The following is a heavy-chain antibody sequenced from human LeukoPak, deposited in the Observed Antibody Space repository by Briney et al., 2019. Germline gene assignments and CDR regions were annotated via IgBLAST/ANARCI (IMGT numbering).Heavy chain of an antibody. CDR3: ARGFRGRYHDY. V-gene: IGHV4-59*01. CDR1: GGSIGSFY. CDR2: RHFSGST. J-gene: IGHJ4*02. D-gene: IGHD1-26*01. Sequence: SETLSLTCAVTGGSIGSFYWSWIRQPPGKGLEFIGYRHFSGSTDYNPSLKSRVTISADTSTNQFSLTLTSVTAADTAVYYCARGFRGRYHDYWSQGTLVTVSS.